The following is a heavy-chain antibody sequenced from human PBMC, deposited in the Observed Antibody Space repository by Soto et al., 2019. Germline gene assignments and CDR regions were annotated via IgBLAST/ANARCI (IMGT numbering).Heavy chain of an antibody. CDR1: GFSITTNEVS. V-gene: IGHV2-5*02. CDR3: AHRDGARFYFDY. Sequence: QITLKESGPTVVKPTQTLTLTCSLSGFSITTNEVSVGWIRQPPGKALEWLALIYWDDDKRYSPSLKDRLTITKDTSKNQVVHTMTNMDPGDTATYYCAHRDGARFYFDYWGQGTLVTVTS. CDR2: IYWDDDK. J-gene: IGHJ4*02.